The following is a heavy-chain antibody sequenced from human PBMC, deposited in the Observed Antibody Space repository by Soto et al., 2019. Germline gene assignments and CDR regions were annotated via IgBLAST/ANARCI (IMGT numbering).Heavy chain of an antibody. CDR3: AQRLHFASAYSY. V-gene: IGHV2-5*01. J-gene: IGHJ4*02. Sequence: SGPTLVNPTQTLTLTCTFSGFSLSGGGVGVAWIRQPPGKALEWLALIYWNDDKRYRPSLKSSLTISKDTSKNQVVLTMTNVDPLDTPTYYWAQRLHFASAYSYWGQGILVSVSS. D-gene: IGHD3-3*02. CDR1: GFSLSGGGVG. CDR2: IYWNDDK.